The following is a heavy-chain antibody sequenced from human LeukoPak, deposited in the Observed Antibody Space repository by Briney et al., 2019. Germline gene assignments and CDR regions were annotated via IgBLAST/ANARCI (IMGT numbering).Heavy chain of an antibody. Sequence: SVKVSCKASGGTFSNYAISWVRQAPGQGLEWMGGIIPIFGTANYAQKFQGRVTITADKSTSTAYMELSSLRSEDTAVYYCARDLRQGSGWTRGYNWFDPWGQGTLVTVSS. V-gene: IGHV1-69*06. D-gene: IGHD6-19*01. CDR2: IIPIFGTA. J-gene: IGHJ5*02. CDR1: GGTFSNYA. CDR3: ARDLRQGSGWTRGYNWFDP.